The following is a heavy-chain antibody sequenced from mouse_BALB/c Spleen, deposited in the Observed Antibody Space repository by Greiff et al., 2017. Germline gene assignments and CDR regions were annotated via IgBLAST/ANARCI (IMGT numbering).Heavy chain of an antibody. D-gene: IGHD5-1*01. J-gene: IGHJ1*01. CDR1: GYAFRSYW. V-gene: IGHV1-80*01. CDR3: ARSGVPYWYFDV. Sequence: QVQLQQSGAELVRPGSSVKISCKASGYAFRSYWMNWVKQRPGQGLEWIGQIYPGDGDTNYNGKFKGKATLTADKSSSTAYMQLGSRTSEDSAVYFFARSGVPYWYFDVWGAGTTVTVSA. CDR2: IYPGDGDT.